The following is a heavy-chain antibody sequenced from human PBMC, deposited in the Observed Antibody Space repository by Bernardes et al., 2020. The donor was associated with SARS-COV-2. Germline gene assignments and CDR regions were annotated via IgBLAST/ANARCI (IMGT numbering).Heavy chain of an antibody. D-gene: IGHD6-19*01. J-gene: IGHJ4*02. V-gene: IGHV3-15*01. CDR1: GFTFSNAW. Sequence: GGSLRLSCAASGAASGFTFSNAWMNWVRQAPGKGLEWVGRIKSKTDGGTTDYAAPVKGRFTISRDDSENTLYLQMNSLKTEDTAVYFCAKDWGGYSSGWFDHCFDYWGQGTLVTVSS. CDR3: AKDWGGYSSGWFDHCFDY. CDR2: IKSKTDGGTT.